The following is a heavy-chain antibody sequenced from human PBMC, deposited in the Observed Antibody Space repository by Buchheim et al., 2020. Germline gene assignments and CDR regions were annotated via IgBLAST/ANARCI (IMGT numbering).Heavy chain of an antibody. D-gene: IGHD6-19*01. Sequence: QVQLVESGGGVVQPGRSLRLSCAASGFTFSSYGMHWVRQVPGKGLEWVAVISYDGSDKYYADSVKGRFTVSRDNSKNTLYLQVNGLRAEDTAVYYCAKDLGIAVAGTDLHFDLWGRGTL. V-gene: IGHV3-30*18. J-gene: IGHJ2*01. CDR2: ISYDGSDK. CDR3: AKDLGIAVAGTDLHFDL. CDR1: GFTFSSYG.